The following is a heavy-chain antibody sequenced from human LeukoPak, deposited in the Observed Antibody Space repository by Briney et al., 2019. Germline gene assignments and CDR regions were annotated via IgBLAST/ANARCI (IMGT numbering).Heavy chain of an antibody. D-gene: IGHD2/OR15-2a*01. CDR1: GYTFTSYH. Sequence: ASVKVSCKASGYTFTSYHMHWVRQAPGQGLEWMGIINPSGGTTNYAQKFRGRVTMTRDMSTSTVYMELSSLRSEDTAVYYCARGSIWQKYYFDYWGQGTQVTVSS. J-gene: IGHJ4*02. V-gene: IGHV1-46*01. CDR3: ARGSIWQKYYFDY. CDR2: INPSGGTT.